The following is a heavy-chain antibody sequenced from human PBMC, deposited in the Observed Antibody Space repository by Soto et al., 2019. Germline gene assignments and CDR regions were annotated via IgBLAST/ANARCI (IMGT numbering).Heavy chain of an antibody. CDR3: ASSSSSWYYSDY. D-gene: IGHD6-13*01. V-gene: IGHV3-23*01. Sequence: QSGGSLRLSCAASGFTFSSYAVSWVRQAPGKGPEWISSISGSGSTIYYADSVKGRFTISRDNSKNTLYLQMSSLRAEDTAVYYCASSSSSWYYSDYWGQGTLVTVPS. CDR2: ISGSGSTI. J-gene: IGHJ4*02. CDR1: GFTFSSYA.